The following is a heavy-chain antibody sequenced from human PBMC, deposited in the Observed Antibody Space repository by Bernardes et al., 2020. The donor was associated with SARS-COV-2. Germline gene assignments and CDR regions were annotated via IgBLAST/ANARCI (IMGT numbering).Heavy chain of an antibody. D-gene: IGHD4-17*01. V-gene: IGHV3-7*01. CDR1: GFTFSSYC. Sequence: GGSLRLSCAASGFTFSSYCMSWVRQAPGKGLEWVANIKQDGSEKYYVDSVKGRFTISRDNAKNSLYLQMNSLRAEDTAVYYCARDGDYGGMDVWGQGTTVTVSS. CDR2: IKQDGSEK. J-gene: IGHJ6*02. CDR3: ARDGDYGGMDV.